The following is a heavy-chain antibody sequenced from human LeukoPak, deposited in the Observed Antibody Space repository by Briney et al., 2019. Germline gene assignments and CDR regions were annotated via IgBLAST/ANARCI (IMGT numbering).Heavy chain of an antibody. Sequence: GGSLRLSSAASGFTFDDYAMSWVRQAPGKGLEWVSSINWNGDTTHYADSVKGRFTISRDNAKNSLYLQMNSLRAEDTAFYYCARRIAAAGTSFDYWGQGTLVTVSS. CDR3: ARRIAAAGTSFDY. CDR2: INWNGDTT. CDR1: GFTFDDYA. J-gene: IGHJ4*02. D-gene: IGHD6-13*01. V-gene: IGHV3-20*04.